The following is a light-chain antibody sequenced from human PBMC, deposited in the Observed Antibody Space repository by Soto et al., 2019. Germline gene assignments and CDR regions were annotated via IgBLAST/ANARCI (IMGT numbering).Light chain of an antibody. CDR2: GNS. J-gene: IGLJ1*01. Sequence: QSVLTQPPSVSGAPGQRVTISCTGSSSNIGAGYDVHWYQQLPGTAPKLLIYGNSNRPSGVPDRFSGSKSGTSASLAITGLRDEDGADYYCQSYGSSLSGYVFGTGTKVTVL. CDR1: SSNIGAGYD. CDR3: QSYGSSLSGYV. V-gene: IGLV1-40*01.